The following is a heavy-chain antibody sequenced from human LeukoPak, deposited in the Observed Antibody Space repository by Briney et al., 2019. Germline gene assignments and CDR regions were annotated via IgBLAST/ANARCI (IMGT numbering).Heavy chain of an antibody. CDR1: GGTFSSYA. CDR2: IIPIFGTA. V-gene: IGHV1-69*13. CDR3: ARDARYFDWSPTYYYYYYMDV. J-gene: IGHJ6*03. Sequence: ASVKVSCKASGGTFSSYAISWVRQARGQGLEWMGGIIPIFGTANYAQKFQGRITITADQSTSTAYMELSSLRSEDTAVYYCARDARYFDWSPTYYYYYYMDVWGKGTTVTVSS. D-gene: IGHD3-9*01.